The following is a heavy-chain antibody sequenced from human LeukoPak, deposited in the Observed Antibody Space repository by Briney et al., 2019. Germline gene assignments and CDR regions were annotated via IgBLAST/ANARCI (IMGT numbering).Heavy chain of an antibody. Sequence: GASVKVSCKASGYTFTSYGISWVRQAPGQGLEWMGWISAYNSNTNYAQKLQGRVTMTTDTSTSTAYMELRSLRSDDTAVYYCARTGYNWNDVGFDPWGQGTLVTVSS. D-gene: IGHD1-1*01. CDR3: ARTGYNWNDVGFDP. CDR2: ISAYNSNT. V-gene: IGHV1-18*04. J-gene: IGHJ5*02. CDR1: GYTFTSYG.